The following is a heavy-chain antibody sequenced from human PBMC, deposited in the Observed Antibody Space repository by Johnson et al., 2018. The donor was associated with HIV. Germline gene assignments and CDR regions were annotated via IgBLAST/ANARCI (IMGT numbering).Heavy chain of an antibody. Sequence: QEKLVESGGGLVQPGGSLRLSCTISGFSFSDYYMSWFRQAPGKGLEWLSYISVTGSVIYYAASVKGRFTISRDNTKNSVYLQMNSPTAEDTSVYYCARESLTTSDAFDMWGQGTMVTVSS. CDR3: ARESLTTSDAFDM. D-gene: IGHD1-1*01. CDR2: ISVTGSVI. V-gene: IGHV3-11*04. J-gene: IGHJ3*02. CDR1: GFSFSDYY.